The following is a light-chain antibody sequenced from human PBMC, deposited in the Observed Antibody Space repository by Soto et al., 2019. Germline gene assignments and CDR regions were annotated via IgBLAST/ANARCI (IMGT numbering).Light chain of an antibody. Sequence: AIPLTQSPSSLSASVGDRVTITCRASQAISRALAWYQQKPGKPPQLLIHDASTLESGVPSRFSGSGSGTDLTLTISSLQPEDFATYYCQQFNDYPITFGQGTRLEIK. CDR2: DAS. V-gene: IGKV1D-13*01. CDR1: QAISRA. CDR3: QQFNDYPIT. J-gene: IGKJ5*01.